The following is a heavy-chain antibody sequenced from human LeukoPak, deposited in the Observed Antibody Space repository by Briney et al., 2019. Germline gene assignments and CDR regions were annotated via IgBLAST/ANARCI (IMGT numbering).Heavy chain of an antibody. V-gene: IGHV3-30*02. CDR1: GVTFSSYG. CDR3: AKVGTYYYDSSGSAGAFDI. J-gene: IGHJ3*02. Sequence: AGSLRLSCAASGVTFSSYGMHWVRQAPGKGLEWVAFIRYDGSNKYYADSVKGRLPTYRDNSQNTLYLQMNSLRAEDTAVYYCAKVGTYYYDSSGSAGAFDIWGQGTMVTVSS. D-gene: IGHD3-22*01. CDR2: IRYDGSNK.